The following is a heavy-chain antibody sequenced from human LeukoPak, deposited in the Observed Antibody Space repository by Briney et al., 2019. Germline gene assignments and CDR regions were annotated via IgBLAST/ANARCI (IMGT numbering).Heavy chain of an antibody. CDR1: GGSTTSSDYL. V-gene: IGHV4-30-4*01. CDR3: ARTDVYYHSGGLDA. D-gene: IGHD3-10*01. J-gene: IGHJ6*02. CDR2: ISYGGSP. Sequence: SETLSLTCTVSGGSTTSSDYLWTWIRQSPGKGLEWMGYISYGGSPYYNPSLKDRITISLDTSKNQFSLNLSSVTASDTAIYYCARTDVYYHSGGLDAWGQGTTVTVSS.